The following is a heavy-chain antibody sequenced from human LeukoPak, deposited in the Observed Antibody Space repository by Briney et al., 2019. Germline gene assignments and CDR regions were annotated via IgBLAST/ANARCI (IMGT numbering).Heavy chain of an antibody. J-gene: IGHJ4*02. CDR2: THGDGST. V-gene: IGHV3-53*01. Sequence: PGGSLRLSCAASGFTVSSKYMSWVRQAPGKGLEWVSVTHGDGSTYYADSVKGRFTISRDNSKNTLYLQMNSPRAEDTAVYYCARGKSSDCTCIDYWGQGTLVTVSS. CDR3: ARGKSSDCTCIDY. CDR1: GFTVSSKY. D-gene: IGHD2-21*02.